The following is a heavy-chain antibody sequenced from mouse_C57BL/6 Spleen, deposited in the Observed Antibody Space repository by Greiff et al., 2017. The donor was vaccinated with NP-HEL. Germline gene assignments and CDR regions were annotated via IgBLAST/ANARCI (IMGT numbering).Heavy chain of an antibody. CDR3: ARGSTMVRGYAMDY. CDR1: GYTFTNYW. J-gene: IGHJ4*01. CDR2: IYPGGGYT. Sequence: QVQLQQSGAELVRPGPSVKMSCKASGYTFTNYWIGWAKQRPGHGLEWIGDIYPGGGYTNYNEKFKGKATLTADKSSSTAYMQFSSLTSEDSAIYYCARGSTMVRGYAMDYWGQGTSVTVSS. D-gene: IGHD2-13*01. V-gene: IGHV1-63*01.